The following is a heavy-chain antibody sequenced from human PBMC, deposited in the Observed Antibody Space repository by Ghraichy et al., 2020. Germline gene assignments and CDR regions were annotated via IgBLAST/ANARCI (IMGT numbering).Heavy chain of an antibody. Sequence: ESLNISCAASGFTFSKHGLSWVRQAPGKGLEWVSTISGSGGGTYYADSVKGRFIISRDNSKDTLYLQMNSLRVEDTAVYYCAKDFLTVTPYYFDYWGQGSLVTVSS. CDR2: ISGSGGGT. D-gene: IGHD4-17*01. V-gene: IGHV3-23*01. CDR3: AKDFLTVTPYYFDY. CDR1: GFTFSKHG. J-gene: IGHJ4*02.